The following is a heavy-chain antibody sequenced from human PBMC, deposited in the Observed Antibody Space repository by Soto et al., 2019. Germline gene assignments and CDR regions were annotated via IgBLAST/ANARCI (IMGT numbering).Heavy chain of an antibody. CDR1: GYTFTGYY. V-gene: IGHV1-2*02. D-gene: IGHD5-12*01. Sequence: ASVKVSCKASGYTFTGYYMHWVRQAPGQGLEWMGWINPNSGGTNHAQKFQGRVTMTRDTSISTAYMELSRLRSDDTAVYYCARSIVATISSDAFDIWGQGTMVTVS. CDR2: INPNSGGT. J-gene: IGHJ3*02. CDR3: ARSIVATISSDAFDI.